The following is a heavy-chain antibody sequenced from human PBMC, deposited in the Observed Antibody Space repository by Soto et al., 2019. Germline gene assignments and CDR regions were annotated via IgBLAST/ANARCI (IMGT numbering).Heavy chain of an antibody. D-gene: IGHD2-15*01. J-gene: IGHJ6*02. CDR2: ISYDGSNK. V-gene: IGHV3-30*18. CDR1: GFTFSSYG. Sequence: GGSLRLSCAASGFTFSSYGMHWVRQAPGKGLEWVAVISYDGSNKYYADSVKGRFTISRDNSKNTLYLQMNSLRAEDTAVYYCAKDMVGAGYCSGGSCRAGQDVWGQGTTVTVYS. CDR3: AKDMVGAGYCSGGSCRAGQDV.